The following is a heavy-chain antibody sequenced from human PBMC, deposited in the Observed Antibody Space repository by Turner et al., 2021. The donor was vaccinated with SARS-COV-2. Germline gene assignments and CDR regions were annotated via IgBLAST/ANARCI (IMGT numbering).Heavy chain of an antibody. CDR2: IIPIFGTA. CDR1: GGTFSTYA. Sequence: QVQLVQSGAEVKKPGSSVKVSCKASGGTFSTYAITWVRQAPGQGLEWMGGIIPIFGTANYAQKFQGRVTITADESTSTANMELSSLRSEDTAVYYCARVGVGGSSWPKDFDYWGQGTLVTVSS. CDR3: ARVGVGGSSWPKDFDY. J-gene: IGHJ4*02. D-gene: IGHD6-13*01. V-gene: IGHV1-69*01.